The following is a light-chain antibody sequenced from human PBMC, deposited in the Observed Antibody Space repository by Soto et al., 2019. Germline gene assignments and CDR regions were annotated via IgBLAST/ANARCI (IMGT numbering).Light chain of an antibody. J-gene: IGKJ1*01. Sequence: DIQMTQSPSTLSGSVGDRVTITCRASQTISSWLAWYQQKPGKAPKLLIYKASTLKSGVPSRFSGSGSGTEFTLTISSLQPDDFATYYCQHYNSYSTWTFGQGTKVDI. CDR2: KAS. CDR1: QTISSW. V-gene: IGKV1-5*03. CDR3: QHYNSYSTWT.